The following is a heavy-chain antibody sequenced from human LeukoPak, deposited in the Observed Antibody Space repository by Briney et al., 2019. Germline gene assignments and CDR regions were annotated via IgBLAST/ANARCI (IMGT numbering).Heavy chain of an antibody. Sequence: GGSLRLSCAASGFTFDDYAMHWVRQAPGKGLEWVSGISWNSGSIGYADSVKGRSTISRDNAKNSLYLQMNSLRAEDTALYYCAKVSSSPPYYYYYGMDVWGQGTTVTVSS. J-gene: IGHJ6*02. D-gene: IGHD6-6*01. CDR3: AKVSSSPPYYYYYGMDV. CDR1: GFTFDDYA. CDR2: ISWNSGSI. V-gene: IGHV3-9*01.